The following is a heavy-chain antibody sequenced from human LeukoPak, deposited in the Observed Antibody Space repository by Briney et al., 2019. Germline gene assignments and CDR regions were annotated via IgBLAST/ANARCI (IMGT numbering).Heavy chain of an antibody. J-gene: IGHJ6*02. D-gene: IGHD5-12*01. CDR1: GYTFTSYG. V-gene: IGHV1-18*01. CDR2: ISAYNGNT. Sequence: GASVKVSCKASGYTFTSYGISWVRQAPGQGLEWMGWISAYNGNTNYAQKLQGRVTMTTDTSTSTAYMELRSLRSDDTAVYYCARRADIVATIIPHHYYYYGMDVWGQGTTVTVSS. CDR3: ARRADIVATIIPHHYYYYGMDV.